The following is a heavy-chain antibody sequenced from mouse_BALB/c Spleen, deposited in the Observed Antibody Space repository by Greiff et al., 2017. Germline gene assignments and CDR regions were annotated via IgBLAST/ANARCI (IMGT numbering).Heavy chain of an antibody. J-gene: IGHJ3*01. CDR3: ARHRFAY. CDR2: ISNGGGST. Sequence: EVKLVESGGGLVQPGGSLKLSCAASGFTFSSYTMSWVRQTPEKRLEWVAYISNGGGSTYYPDTVKGRFTISRDNAKNTLYLQMSSLKSEDTAMYYCARHRFAYWGQGTLVTVSA. CDR1: GFTFSSYT. V-gene: IGHV5-12-2*01.